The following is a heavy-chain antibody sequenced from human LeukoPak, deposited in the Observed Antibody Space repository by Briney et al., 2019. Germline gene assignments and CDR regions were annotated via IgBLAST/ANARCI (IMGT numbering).Heavy chain of an antibody. V-gene: IGHV4-61*02. Sequence: SQTLSLTCTVSGGSISSGSYYWSWIRQPAGKGLGWIGRIYTSGSTNYNPSLKSRVTMSVDTSKNQFSLKLSSVTAADTAVYYCARDGDYVLYYYYYMDVWGKGTTVTVSS. CDR3: ARDGDYVLYYYYYMDV. CDR2: IYTSGST. D-gene: IGHD4-17*01. CDR1: GGSISSGSYY. J-gene: IGHJ6*03.